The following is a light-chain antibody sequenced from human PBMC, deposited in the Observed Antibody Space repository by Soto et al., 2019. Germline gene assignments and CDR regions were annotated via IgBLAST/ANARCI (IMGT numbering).Light chain of an antibody. J-gene: IGLJ1*01. CDR3: SSYAGSNNSYV. Sequence: QSALTQPPSPSGSPGQSVTVSCTGTSSDVGGYNYVSWYQQHPGKAPKLMIYEVSKRPAGVPDRFSGAKSGNTASLTVSGLQADDEADYYCSSYAGSNNSYVFGAGTKVTAL. CDR2: EVS. CDR1: SSDVGGYNY. V-gene: IGLV2-8*01.